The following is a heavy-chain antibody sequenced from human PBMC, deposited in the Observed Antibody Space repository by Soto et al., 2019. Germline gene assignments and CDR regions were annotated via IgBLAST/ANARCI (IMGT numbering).Heavy chain of an antibody. CDR3: ARDGYYYDSSGHTAPYYLDY. D-gene: IGHD3-22*01. CDR2: ISSSSTI. V-gene: IGHV3-11*04. CDR1: GFTFSDYY. J-gene: IGHJ4*02. Sequence: GGSLRLSCAASGFTFSDYYMNWVRQAPGKGLEWVSSISSSSTIYYADSVKGRFTISRDNAKNSLYLQMNSLRAEDTAVYYCARDGYYYDSSGHTAPYYLDYWGQGTLVTVSS.